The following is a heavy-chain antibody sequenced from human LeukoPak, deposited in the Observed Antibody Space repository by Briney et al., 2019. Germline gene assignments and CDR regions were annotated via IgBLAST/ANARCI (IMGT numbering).Heavy chain of an antibody. D-gene: IGHD3-22*01. CDR2: IYYSGST. CDR3: ARVAPSQWLLLPNYFDY. J-gene: IGHJ4*02. V-gene: IGHV4-59*01. Sequence: SETLSLTCTVSGGSISSYYWSWIRQPPGKGLEWIGYIYYSGSTNYNPPLKSRVTISVDTSKNQFSLKLSSVTAADTAVYYCARVAPSQWLLLPNYFDYWGQETLVTVSS. CDR1: GGSISSYY.